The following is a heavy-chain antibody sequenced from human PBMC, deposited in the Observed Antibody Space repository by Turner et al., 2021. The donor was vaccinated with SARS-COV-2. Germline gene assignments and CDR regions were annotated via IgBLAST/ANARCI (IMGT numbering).Heavy chain of an antibody. V-gene: IGHV1-24*01. J-gene: IGHJ4*02. CDR3: TTGYAYCGGDCSIHY. CDR2: FDPEDGET. Sequence: QVQLVQAGAEVKKPGASVKVSCKVSGYTLTELSMHWVRQAPGKGLEWMGGFDPEDGETIYAQKFQGRVTMTEDTSTDTAYMELSSLRSEDTAVYYCTTGYAYCGGDCSIHYWGQGTLVTVSS. CDR1: GYTLTELS. D-gene: IGHD2-21*02.